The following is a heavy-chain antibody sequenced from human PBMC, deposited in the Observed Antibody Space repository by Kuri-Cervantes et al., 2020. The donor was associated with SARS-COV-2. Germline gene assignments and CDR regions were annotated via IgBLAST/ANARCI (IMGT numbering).Heavy chain of an antibody. CDR1: GFTFSSYG. D-gene: IGHD6-19*01. J-gene: IGHJ5*02. V-gene: IGHV3-30*02. CDR3: AKDAEQWLVPERNWFDP. Sequence: GESLKISCAASGFTFSSYGMHWVRQAPGKGLEWVAFIRYDGSNKYYADSVKGRFTISRDNSKNTLYLQMNSLRAEDTAVYYCAKDAEQWLVPERNWFDPWGQGTVVTVSS. CDR2: IRYDGSNK.